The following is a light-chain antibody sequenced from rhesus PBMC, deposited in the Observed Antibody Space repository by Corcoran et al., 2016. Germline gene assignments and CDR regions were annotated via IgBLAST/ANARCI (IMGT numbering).Light chain of an antibody. CDR3: QQHNSHPRT. CDR2: AAS. V-gene: IGKV1-28*03. J-gene: IGKJ1*01. CDR1: QGISSY. Sequence: DIQMTQSPSSLSASVGDTVTITCRASQGISSYLNWFQQKPGKAPNLLIYAASSLQSWVPSRFMGSGMWTDFTLTISSLQPEDFAAYYCQQHNSHPRTFGQGTKVEIK.